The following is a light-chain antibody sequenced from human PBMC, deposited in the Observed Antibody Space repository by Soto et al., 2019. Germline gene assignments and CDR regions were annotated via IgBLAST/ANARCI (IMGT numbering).Light chain of an antibody. CDR1: QGISNY. CDR3: QKYNSAPRLT. J-gene: IGKJ4*01. Sequence: DIQMTQSPSSLSAPVGDRVTITCRASQGISNYLAWYQQKPGKVPKLLIYAASTLQSGVPSRFSGSGSGTDFTLTISSLQPEDVATYYCQKYNSAPRLTFGGGTKVEIK. V-gene: IGKV1-27*01. CDR2: AAS.